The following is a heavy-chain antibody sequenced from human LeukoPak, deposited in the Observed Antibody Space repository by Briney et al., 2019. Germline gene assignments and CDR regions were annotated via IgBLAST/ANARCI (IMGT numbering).Heavy chain of an antibody. Sequence: PSETLSLTCGVYGGSYSDYYWSWIRQPPGKGLEWIGEINHSGITNYNPSLKSRVTISLDTSKNQFSLKLSSVTAADTAVYYCARHRVYSSSWYTNDWFDPWGQGTLVTVSS. CDR1: GGSYSDYY. D-gene: IGHD6-13*01. CDR3: ARHRVYSSSWYTNDWFDP. V-gene: IGHV4-34*01. CDR2: INHSGIT. J-gene: IGHJ5*02.